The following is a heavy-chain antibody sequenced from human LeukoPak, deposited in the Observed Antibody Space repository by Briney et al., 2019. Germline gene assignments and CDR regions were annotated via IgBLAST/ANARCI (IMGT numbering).Heavy chain of an antibody. Sequence: SVKVSCKPSGRTFSRYAISRVRQAPGQGLEWMGRIIPIFGTANYAQKFQGRVTITTDESTSTAYMELSSLRSEDTAVYYCAREMATFGYFDYWGQGTLVTVS. J-gene: IGHJ4*02. V-gene: IGHV1-69*05. D-gene: IGHD5-24*01. CDR2: IIPIFGTA. CDR3: AREMATFGYFDY. CDR1: GRTFSRYA.